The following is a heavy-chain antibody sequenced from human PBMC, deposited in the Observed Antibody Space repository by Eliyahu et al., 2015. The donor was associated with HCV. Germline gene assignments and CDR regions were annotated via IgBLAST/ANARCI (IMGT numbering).Heavy chain of an antibody. CDR1: GDSFTTYW. D-gene: IGHD3-22*01. V-gene: IGHV5-10-1*03. Sequence: DVQLVXSGAEVKKPGESLRISCKVXGDSFTTYWXSWVRQMPGKGLEWMGRVXPSDXYTNXSPSFQGHVTISADKSIITAYLQWSSLKASDTAVYYCASDYYDSSGHDYYHGLDVWGQGTTVTVSS. CDR3: ASDYYDSSGHDYYHGLDV. J-gene: IGHJ6*02. CDR2: VXPSDXYT.